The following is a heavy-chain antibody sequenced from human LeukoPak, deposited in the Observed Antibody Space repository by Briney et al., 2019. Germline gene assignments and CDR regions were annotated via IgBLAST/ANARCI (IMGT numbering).Heavy chain of an antibody. J-gene: IGHJ4*02. CDR1: DFSFITYA. CDR2: ISGGGDAT. V-gene: IGHV3-23*01. CDR3: AKDGPLGY. Sequence: GGSLRLSCAASDFSFITYAMSWVRQAPGKGLEWVSTISGGGDATYSADSVKGRFTISRDNSKNTLYLQMNSLRAEDTAVYYCAKDGPLGYWGQGTLVTVSS.